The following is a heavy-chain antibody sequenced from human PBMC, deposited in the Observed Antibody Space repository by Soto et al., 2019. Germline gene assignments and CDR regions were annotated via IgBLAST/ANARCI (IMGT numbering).Heavy chain of an antibody. Sequence: PGGSLRLSCAASGFTFTNAWMNWVRQAPGKGLEWVGRIKSKSDGESTEYATPVKGRFTISRDDSKNTVFLQMNSLKTEDTAVYYCALVTSDYWGQGTLVTVSS. D-gene: IGHD2-8*02. CDR2: IKSKSDGEST. V-gene: IGHV3-15*07. J-gene: IGHJ4*02. CDR3: ALVTSDY. CDR1: GFTFTNAW.